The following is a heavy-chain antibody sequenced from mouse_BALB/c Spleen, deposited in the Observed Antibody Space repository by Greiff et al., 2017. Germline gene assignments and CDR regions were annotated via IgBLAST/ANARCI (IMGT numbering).Heavy chain of an antibody. CDR3: ARSGTGMDY. J-gene: IGHJ4*01. CDR2: IYPGSGST. V-gene: IGHV1-55*01. CDR1: GYNFTSYW. D-gene: IGHD4-1*01. Sequence: QVQLQQSGAELVKPGTSVKLSCKASGYNFTSYWINWVKLRPGQGLEWIGDIYPGSGSTNYNEKFKSKATLTVDTSSSTAYMQLSSLASEDSALYYCARSGTGMDYWGQGTSVTVSS.